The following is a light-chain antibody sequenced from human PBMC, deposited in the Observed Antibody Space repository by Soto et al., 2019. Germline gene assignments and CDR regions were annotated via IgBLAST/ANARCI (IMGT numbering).Light chain of an antibody. J-gene: IGKJ1*01. CDR1: QSVSSN. CDR2: GAS. V-gene: IGKV3D-15*01. CDR3: QQYNSYPWT. Sequence: EIVMTHSPATLSVSPVERATLSCRASQSVSSNLAWYQQKPGQAPRLPIYGASSRATGIPDRFSGSGSGTEFTLAISSLQPDDFATYYCQQYNSYPWTFGQGTKVDIK.